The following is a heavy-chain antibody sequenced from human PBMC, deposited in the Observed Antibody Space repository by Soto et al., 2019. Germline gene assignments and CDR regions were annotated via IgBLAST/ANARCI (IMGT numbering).Heavy chain of an antibody. J-gene: IGHJ6*02. CDR2: INSDGSST. V-gene: IGHV3-74*01. CDR1: GFTFSSYW. CDR3: ARDPLSTYYGMDV. Sequence: GGSLRLSCAASGFTFSSYWMHWVRQAPGKGLVWVSRINSDGSSTSYADSVKGRFTISRDNAKNTLYLQMNSLGAEDTAVYYCARDPLSTYYGMDVWGQGTTVTVSS. D-gene: IGHD4-17*01.